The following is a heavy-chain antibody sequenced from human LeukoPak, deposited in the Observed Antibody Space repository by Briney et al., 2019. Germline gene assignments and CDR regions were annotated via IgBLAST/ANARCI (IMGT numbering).Heavy chain of an antibody. CDR2: ISSSSSTI. J-gene: IGHJ4*02. V-gene: IGHV3-48*01. Sequence: GGSLRLSCAASGFTFSSYSMNWVRQAPGKGLEWVSYISSSSSTIYYADSVKGRFTISRDNSKNSLYLQMNSLRAEDTAVYYCAKDHDYGDSLFDYWGQGTLVTVSS. CDR3: AKDHDYGDSLFDY. CDR1: GFTFSSYS. D-gene: IGHD4-17*01.